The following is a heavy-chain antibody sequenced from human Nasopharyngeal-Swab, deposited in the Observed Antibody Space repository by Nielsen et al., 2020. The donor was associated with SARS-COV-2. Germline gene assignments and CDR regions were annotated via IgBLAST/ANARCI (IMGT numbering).Heavy chain of an antibody. Sequence: ASVKVSCKASGYTFTRYYMHWGRQAPGQGLEWMGWINPNSGGTNYAQKFQGRVTMTRDTSISTAYMELSRLRSDDTAVYYCARRPATVDDAFDIWGQGTMVTVSS. CDR2: INPNSGGT. J-gene: IGHJ3*02. D-gene: IGHD4-17*01. CDR3: ARRPATVDDAFDI. CDR1: GYTFTRYY. V-gene: IGHV1-2*02.